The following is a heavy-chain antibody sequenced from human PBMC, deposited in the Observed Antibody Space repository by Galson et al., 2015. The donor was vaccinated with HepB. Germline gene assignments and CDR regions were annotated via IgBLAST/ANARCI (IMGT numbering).Heavy chain of an antibody. CDR2: IKRDGSEN. CDR1: GFTFSSYW. D-gene: IGHD1-1*01. Sequence: LRLSCAASGFTFSSYWMSWVRQAPGKGLEWVANIKRDGSENYYVDSVKGRFTISRDNAKNSLYLQMNSLRAEDTAVYYCARMGAIAPTALDAFDIWGQGTLVTVSS. J-gene: IGHJ3*02. V-gene: IGHV3-7*03. CDR3: ARMGAIAPTALDAFDI.